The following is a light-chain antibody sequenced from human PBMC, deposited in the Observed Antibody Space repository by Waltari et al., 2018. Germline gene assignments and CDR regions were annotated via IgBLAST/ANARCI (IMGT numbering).Light chain of an antibody. V-gene: IGKV1-8*01. CDR3: QQYYSYPWT. CDR1: QGISSY. CDR2: AAS. Sequence: STGDRVTITCRASQGISSYLAWYQQKPGKAPKLLIYAASTLQSGVPSRFSGSGSGTDFTLTISCLQSEDFATYYCQQYYSYPWTFGQGTKVEIK. J-gene: IGKJ1*01.